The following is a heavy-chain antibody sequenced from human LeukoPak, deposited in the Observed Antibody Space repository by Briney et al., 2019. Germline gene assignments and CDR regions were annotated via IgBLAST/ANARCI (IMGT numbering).Heavy chain of an antibody. CDR2: IGDNGGGT. D-gene: IGHD3-22*01. CDR1: GFTFSDYT. V-gene: IGHV3-23*01. CDR3: ATDREGDPSAYYLV. Sequence: GGSLRLSCAASGFTFSDYTMSWVRQAPGKGLEWVSTIGDNGGGTYYADSVKGRFTISRDNSKNTLFLQMNSLKAEDSAVYYCATDREGDPSAYYLVGGQGTLITASS. J-gene: IGHJ4*02.